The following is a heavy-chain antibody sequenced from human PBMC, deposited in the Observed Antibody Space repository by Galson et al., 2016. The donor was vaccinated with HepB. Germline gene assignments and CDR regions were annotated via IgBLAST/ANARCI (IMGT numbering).Heavy chain of an antibody. CDR2: ISGSSVTI. D-gene: IGHD1-26*01. CDR1: GFTFSAYA. Sequence: SLRLSCAASGFTFSAYAMTWVRQAPGKGLEWVSGISGSSVTINYADSVQGRFTISRDNSRDTLYLQLKSLRADDTAIYYCARHQAKGTVDYSDYWGPGPLVTVSS. J-gene: IGHJ4*02. V-gene: IGHV3-23*01. CDR3: ARHQAKGTVDYSDY.